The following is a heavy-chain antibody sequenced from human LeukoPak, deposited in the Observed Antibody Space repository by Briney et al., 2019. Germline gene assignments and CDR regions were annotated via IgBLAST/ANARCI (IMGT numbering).Heavy chain of an antibody. CDR3: AKEGRYYGSGNYRPFDC. CDR1: GFTFSVYG. D-gene: IGHD3-10*01. CDR2: ISYDGSNK. Sequence: QPGRSLRLSCAASGFTFSVYGMHWVRQAPGKGLEWVAVISYDGSNKYYADSVKGRFTISRDNSKNTLYLQMNSLRAEDTAVYYCAKEGRYYGSGNYRPFDCWGQGTLVTVSS. J-gene: IGHJ4*02. V-gene: IGHV3-30*18.